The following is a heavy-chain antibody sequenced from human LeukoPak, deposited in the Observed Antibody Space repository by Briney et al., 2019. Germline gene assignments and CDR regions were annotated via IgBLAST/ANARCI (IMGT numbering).Heavy chain of an antibody. CDR1: GDSVRTSISY. CDR3: ARHPHYYFDNSAR. V-gene: IGHV4-39*01. J-gene: IGHJ4*02. Sequence: PSETLSLTCTVSGDSVRTSISYWGWIRQPPGKWLEWIGRMYYSGNTYYNPSLKSRVTISVDTSKNQLSLRLSSVTAADTAVYYCARHPHYYFDNSARWGQGTLVTVSS. D-gene: IGHD3-22*01. CDR2: MYYSGNT.